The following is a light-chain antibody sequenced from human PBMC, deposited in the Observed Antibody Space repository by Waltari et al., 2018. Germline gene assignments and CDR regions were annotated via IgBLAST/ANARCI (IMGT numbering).Light chain of an antibody. CDR3: HQYNNWPLYT. CDR1: ERIARN. J-gene: IGKJ2*01. CDR2: DAS. Sequence: EIDMTQSPATLSLSPGERATLSCRARERIARNLAWYQQKAGQPPRLLIYDASTRAMGVPVRFTGSGSGTEFTLTISSLQSEDFAVYHCHQYNNWPLYTFGQGTRLEIK. V-gene: IGKV3-15*01.